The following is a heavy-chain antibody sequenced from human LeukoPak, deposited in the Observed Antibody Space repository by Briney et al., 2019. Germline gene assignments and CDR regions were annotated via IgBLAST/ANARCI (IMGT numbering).Heavy chain of an antibody. D-gene: IGHD3-10*01. V-gene: IGHV4-59*01. Sequence: TSETLSLTCAVYGGSFSSYYWSWIRQPPGKGLEWIGYIYYSGSTNYNPSLKSRGTISVDTSNNQFSLKLTSVTAADTAVYYCARSGRGNSAGFDCWGQGTLVTVSS. CDR2: IYYSGST. J-gene: IGHJ4*02. CDR3: ARSGRGNSAGFDC. CDR1: GGSFSSYY.